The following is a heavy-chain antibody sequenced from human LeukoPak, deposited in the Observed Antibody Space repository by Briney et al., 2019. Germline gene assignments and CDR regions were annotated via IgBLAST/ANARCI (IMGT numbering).Heavy chain of an antibody. CDR1: GGTFSSYA. J-gene: IGHJ4*02. D-gene: IGHD1-1*01. CDR3: ARGPELERFDY. CDR2: IIPIFGTA. Sequence: SVKVSCKASGGTFSSYAISWVRQAPGQGLEWMGGIIPIFGTANYAQKFQGRVTITTDESTSTAYMELSSQRSEDTAVYYCARGPELERFDYWGQGTLVTVSS. V-gene: IGHV1-69*05.